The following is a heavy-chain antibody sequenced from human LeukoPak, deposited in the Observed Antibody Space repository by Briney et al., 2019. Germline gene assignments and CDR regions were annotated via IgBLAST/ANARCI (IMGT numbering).Heavy chain of an antibody. V-gene: IGHV3-30*18. CDR2: ISYDGSNK. D-gene: IGHD3-3*01. J-gene: IGHJ5*02. Sequence: GRSLRLSCAASGFTFSSYGMHWVRQAPGKGREWVAVISYDGSNKYYADSVKCRFNISRDNSKNTLYLQMNSLRAEDTAAYYCAKGLTIFGLPEGNWFDPWGQGTLVTVSS. CDR3: AKGLTIFGLPEGNWFDP. CDR1: GFTFSSYG.